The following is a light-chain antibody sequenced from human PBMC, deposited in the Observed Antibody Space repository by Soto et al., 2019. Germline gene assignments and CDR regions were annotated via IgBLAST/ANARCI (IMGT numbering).Light chain of an antibody. Sequence: DIQMTQSPSYVSASVGDRVTITCRASQGIKNWLAWYQQKPGKAPNLLIYLGSSLQSGVPSRFSGSGSGTDFTLTINSLQPEDFTTYYCQQAASFPITFGQGTRLEIK. CDR3: QQAASFPIT. J-gene: IGKJ5*01. V-gene: IGKV1-12*01. CDR1: QGIKNW. CDR2: LGS.